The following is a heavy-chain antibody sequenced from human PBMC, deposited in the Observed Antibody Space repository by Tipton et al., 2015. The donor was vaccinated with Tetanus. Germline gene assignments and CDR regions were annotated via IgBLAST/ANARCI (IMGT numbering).Heavy chain of an antibody. J-gene: IGHJ5*02. Sequence: GLVKPSETLSLTCAVYGGSFSGYYWSWIRQPPGKGLEWIGYIYYSGSTNYNPSLKSRVTISVDTSKNQFSLKLSSVTAADTAVYYCARGRTDTAISDNWFDPWGQGTLVTVSS. CDR3: ARGRTDTAISDNWFDP. CDR1: GGSFSGYY. CDR2: IYYSGST. D-gene: IGHD5-18*01. V-gene: IGHV4-59*12.